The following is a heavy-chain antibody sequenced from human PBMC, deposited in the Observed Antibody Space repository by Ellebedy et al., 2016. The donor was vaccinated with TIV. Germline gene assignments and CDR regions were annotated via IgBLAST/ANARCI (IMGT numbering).Heavy chain of an antibody. CDR2: NSNTGSRT. CDR1: GFTFSSYA. J-gene: IGHJ4*02. CDR3: AKGRGGGSDSSDPRYYFDY. V-gene: IGHV3-23*01. Sequence: GESLKISCAASGFTFSSYAMSWVRQAPGKGLEWVSTNSNTGSRTYYADSVEGRFIISRDNSKKTLYLQMNSLRAEDTAVYYCAKGRGGGSDSSDPRYYFDYWGLGTLVTVSS. D-gene: IGHD3-22*01.